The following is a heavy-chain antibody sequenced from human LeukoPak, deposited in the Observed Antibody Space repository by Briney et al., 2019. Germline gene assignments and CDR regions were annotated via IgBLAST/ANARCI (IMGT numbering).Heavy chain of an antibody. J-gene: IGHJ4*02. D-gene: IGHD3-22*01. CDR3: ARGGRTGYYYVVDY. Sequence: SETLSLTCAVYGGSFSGYYWSWIRQPPGKGLEWIGEINHSGSTNYNPPLKSRVTISVDTSKNQFSLKLSSVTAADTAVYYCARGGRTGYYYVVDYWGQGTLVTVSS. CDR1: GGSFSGYY. V-gene: IGHV4-34*01. CDR2: INHSGST.